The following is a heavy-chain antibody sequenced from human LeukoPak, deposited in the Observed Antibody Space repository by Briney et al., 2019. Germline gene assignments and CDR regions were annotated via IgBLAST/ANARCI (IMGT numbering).Heavy chain of an antibody. CDR1: GLTFSNYG. D-gene: IGHD3-22*01. CDR2: ISYDGSHI. Sequence: PGRSLTLSCAASGLTFSNYGMHWVRQAPGKGLEWVAVISYDGSHISYVDSVKGRFIISRDDSKSTLFLQMISLRGEDTAVYYCAKGRSYDSSGYEFDFWGQGTLVTVSS. CDR3: AKGRSYDSSGYEFDF. V-gene: IGHV3-30*18. J-gene: IGHJ4*02.